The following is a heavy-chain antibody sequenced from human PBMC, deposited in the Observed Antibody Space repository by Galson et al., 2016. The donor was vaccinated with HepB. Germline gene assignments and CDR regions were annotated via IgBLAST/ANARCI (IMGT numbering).Heavy chain of an antibody. CDR3: ATPPFLWSGEPIFYFDA. D-gene: IGHD3-10*01. Sequence: ETLSLTCRVSGASISSTAYHWGWIRQSPGRGLEFIGSVYYSGRTYYNPSLKSRATVSVATSKMQFSLNLGSVTAADTALYFCATPPFLWSGEPIFYFDAWGQGTPVTFAS. J-gene: IGHJ4*02. CDR1: GASISSTAYH. CDR2: VYYSGRT. V-gene: IGHV4-39*01.